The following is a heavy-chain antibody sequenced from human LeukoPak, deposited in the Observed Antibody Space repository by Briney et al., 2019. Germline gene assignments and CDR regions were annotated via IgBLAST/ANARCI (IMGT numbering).Heavy chain of an antibody. V-gene: IGHV3-30*04. J-gene: IGHJ6*02. Sequence: PGGSLRLSCVVSGFSFSDNVFHWVRQAPGKGLEWVTYLSYDGVNAFYADSVKGRFTISRDTAGGTVSLQMDNLRVEDTAVYYCARGGRRDGTVSTYYFYAKDVWGQGTAVTVSS. CDR3: ARGGRRDGTVSTYYFYAKDV. CDR1: GFSFSDNV. CDR2: LSYDGVNA. D-gene: IGHD3-10*01.